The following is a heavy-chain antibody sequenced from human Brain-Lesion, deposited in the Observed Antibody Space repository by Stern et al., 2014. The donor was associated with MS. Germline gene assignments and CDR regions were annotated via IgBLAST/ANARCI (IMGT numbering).Heavy chain of an antibody. Sequence: VQLVESGAEVKKPGASVKVSCKASGYTFTVYYMHWVRQAPGQGLEWMGWINPKSGGTNYAQKFQGWVTMTRDTSINTAYMELSRLRSDDTAVYYCATYYYDSTGYNDFWGQGTLVTVS. D-gene: IGHD3-22*01. CDR1: GYTFTVYY. CDR2: INPKSGGT. V-gene: IGHV1-2*04. J-gene: IGHJ4*02. CDR3: ATYYYDSTGYNDF.